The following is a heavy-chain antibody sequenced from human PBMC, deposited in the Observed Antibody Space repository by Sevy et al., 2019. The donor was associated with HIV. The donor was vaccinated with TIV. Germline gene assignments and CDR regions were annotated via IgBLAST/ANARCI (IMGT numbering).Heavy chain of an antibody. D-gene: IGHD6-13*01. CDR1: GFTFSNAW. CDR2: IKSKTDGGTT. V-gene: IGHV3-15*01. Sequence: GGSLRLSCAASGFTFSNAWMSWVRQAPGKGLEWVGRIKSKTDGGTTDYAAPVKGRFTISRDDSKNTLYLQMNSLKTEDTAVYYCTTDVPGRGSSSWSDTYYAFDIWGQGTMVTVSS. J-gene: IGHJ3*02. CDR3: TTDVPGRGSSSWSDTYYAFDI.